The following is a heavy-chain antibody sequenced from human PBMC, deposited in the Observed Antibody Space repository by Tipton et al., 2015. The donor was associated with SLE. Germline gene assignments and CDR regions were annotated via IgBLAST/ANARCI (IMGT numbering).Heavy chain of an antibody. D-gene: IGHD2-2*01. CDR1: GFTFSSYS. CDR3: ARKDIVVVPARAFDI. V-gene: IGHV3-30*03. CDR2: ISYDGGNK. J-gene: IGHJ3*02. Sequence: SLRLSCAASGFTFSSYSMNWVRQAPGKGLEWVALISYDGGNKYYADSVKGRFTISRDNSKNTLYLQMNSLRAEDTAVYYCARKDIVVVPARAFDIWGQGTMVTVSS.